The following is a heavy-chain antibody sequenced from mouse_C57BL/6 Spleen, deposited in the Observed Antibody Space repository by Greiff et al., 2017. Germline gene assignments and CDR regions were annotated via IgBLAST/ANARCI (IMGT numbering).Heavy chain of an antibody. CDR3: SRDDGYYYYSMDY. Sequence: DVQLQESGPGMVKPSQSLSLTCTVTGYSITSGYDWHWIRHFPGNKLEWMGYISYSGSTNYNPSLKSRISITHDPSKNHFFLKLNSVTTEDTATYYCSRDDGYYYYSMDYWGQGTSVTVSS. CDR2: ISYSGST. D-gene: IGHD2-3*01. J-gene: IGHJ4*01. CDR1: GYSITSGYD. V-gene: IGHV3-1*01.